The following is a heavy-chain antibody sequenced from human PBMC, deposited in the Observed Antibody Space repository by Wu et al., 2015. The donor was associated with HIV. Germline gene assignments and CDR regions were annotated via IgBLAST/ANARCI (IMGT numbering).Heavy chain of an antibody. CDR1: GYTFTSYG. Sequence: QVQLVQSGAEVKKPGASVKVSCKASGYTFTSYGISWVRQTPREGLEWMGWISAQNGNTKYAQKFQGRVTMTTETSSSTAYMELRSLRSDDTAVYFCARGHYYDSSSSPMYWGPGTRVTVSS. V-gene: IGHV1-18*01. CDR2: ISAQNGNT. CDR3: ARGHYYDSSSSPMY. J-gene: IGHJ4*02. D-gene: IGHD3-16*01.